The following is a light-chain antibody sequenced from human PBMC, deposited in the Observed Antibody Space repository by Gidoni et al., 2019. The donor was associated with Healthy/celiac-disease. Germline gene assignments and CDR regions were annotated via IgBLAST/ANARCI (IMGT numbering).Light chain of an antibody. J-gene: IGLJ3*02. Sequence: QSVLTQPPSVSGAPGRSVTIPCPGSSSNIGAGYDVHWYQQLPGTAPKLLIYGNSNRPSGVPDRFSGSKSGTSASLAITGLQAEDEADYYCQSYDSSLSLWVFGGGTKLTVL. CDR2: GNS. V-gene: IGLV1-40*01. CDR3: QSYDSSLSLWV. CDR1: SSNIGAGYD.